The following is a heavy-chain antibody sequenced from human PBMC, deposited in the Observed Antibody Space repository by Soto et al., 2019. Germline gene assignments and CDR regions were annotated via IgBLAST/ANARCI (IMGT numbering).Heavy chain of an antibody. CDR3: ARDRGDYYDSSGYGHYFDY. J-gene: IGHJ4*02. CDR2: ISSSSSYI. D-gene: IGHD3-22*01. Sequence: LRLSCAASGFTFSSYSMNWVRQAPWKGLEWVSSISSSSSYIYYADSVKGRFTISRDNAKNSLYLQMNSLRAEDTAVYYCARDRGDYYDSSGYGHYFDYWGQGTLVTVSS. V-gene: IGHV3-21*01. CDR1: GFTFSSYS.